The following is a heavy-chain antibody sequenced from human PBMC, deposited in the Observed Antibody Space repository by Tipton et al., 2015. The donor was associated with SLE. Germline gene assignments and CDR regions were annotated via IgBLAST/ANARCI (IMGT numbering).Heavy chain of an antibody. CDR2: INHRGGT. D-gene: IGHD6-6*01. Sequence: TLSLTCAVFGGSFSGNYWIWIRQTPGKGLEWIGEINHRGGTNLNPSLESRVSVSKDTSKDQFSLILNSVTAADTAVYYCARQSMAARPDFDFWGQGTLVTVSS. CDR1: GGSFSGNY. J-gene: IGHJ4*02. V-gene: IGHV4-34*01. CDR3: ARQSMAARPDFDF.